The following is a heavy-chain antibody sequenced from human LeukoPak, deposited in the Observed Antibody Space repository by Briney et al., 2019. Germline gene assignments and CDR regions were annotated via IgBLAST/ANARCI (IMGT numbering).Heavy chain of an antibody. D-gene: IGHD3-9*01. J-gene: IGHJ4*02. V-gene: IGHV4-34*01. CDR2: INHSGST. Sequence: PSETLSLTCAVYGGSFSGYYWSWIRQPPGKGLEWIGEINHSGSTNYNPSLKSRVTISVDTSKNQFSLKLSSVTAADTAVYYCARGRVFSHWGQGTLVTVSS. CDR1: GGSFSGYY. CDR3: ARGRVFSH.